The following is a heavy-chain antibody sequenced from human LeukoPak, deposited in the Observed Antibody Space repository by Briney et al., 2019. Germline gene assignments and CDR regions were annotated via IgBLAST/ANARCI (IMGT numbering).Heavy chain of an antibody. CDR1: GFSFTNFW. V-gene: IGHV3-7*04. CDR3: ARGDAFSRDH. Sequence: GSLRLSCAVSGFSFTNFWMSWVRQAPGRGLEWVANIHPEGNEKYHVESVKGRFTISRDNTKNLLFLQMNGLRVEDTAVYYCARGDAFSRDHWGQGTLVTVSS. J-gene: IGHJ4*02. CDR2: IHPEGNEK.